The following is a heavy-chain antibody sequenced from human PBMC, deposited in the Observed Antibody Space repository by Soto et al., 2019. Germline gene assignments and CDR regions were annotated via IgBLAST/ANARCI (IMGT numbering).Heavy chain of an antibody. D-gene: IGHD3-10*01. CDR1: GITFSNYW. V-gene: IGHV3-74*01. J-gene: IGHJ3*02. Sequence: EVQLVESGGGLVQPGGSLRLSCAASGITFSNYWMHWVRQAPGKGLEWVSRIIGDGSGANYADSVKGRFTISRDNAKNTLYLQMNSLRAEDSAVYYCARDQVHGSGSYNIWGQGTMVTVSS. CDR3: ARDQVHGSGSYNI. CDR2: IIGDGSGA.